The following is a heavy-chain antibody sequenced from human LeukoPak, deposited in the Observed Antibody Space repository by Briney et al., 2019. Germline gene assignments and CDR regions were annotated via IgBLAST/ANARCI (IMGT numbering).Heavy chain of an antibody. D-gene: IGHD4-23*01. CDR3: ARDPYGGKLFDY. CDR2: IKQDGSEK. CDR1: GFTFSSYW. Sequence: PGGSLRLSCAASGFTFSSYWMNWVRQAPGKGLEWVANIKQDGSEKYYVDSVKGRFSISRDNAKNSLFLQMNSLRAEYTAVYYCARDPYGGKLFDYWGQGTLVTASS. J-gene: IGHJ4*02. V-gene: IGHV3-7*01.